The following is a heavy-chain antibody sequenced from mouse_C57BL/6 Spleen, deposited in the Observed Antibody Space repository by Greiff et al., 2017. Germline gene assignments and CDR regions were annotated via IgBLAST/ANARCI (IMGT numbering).Heavy chain of an antibody. CDR3: ARDYYGSSPYWYFDV. CDR2: IDPNSGGT. V-gene: IGHV1-72*01. Sequence: QVQLQQSGAELVKPGASVKLSCKASGYTFTSYWMHWVKQRPGRGLEWIGRIDPNSGGTKYNEKFKSKATLTVDKPSSTAYMQLSSLTSEDSAVYYCARDYYGSSPYWYFDVWGTGTTVTVSS. J-gene: IGHJ1*03. D-gene: IGHD1-1*01. CDR1: GYTFTSYW.